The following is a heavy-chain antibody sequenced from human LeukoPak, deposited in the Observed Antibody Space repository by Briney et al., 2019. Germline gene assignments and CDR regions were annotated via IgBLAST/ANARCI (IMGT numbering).Heavy chain of an antibody. CDR3: AKDNYDFWSGYYDY. CDR2: ISGTVGTT. CDR1: GFTFSSYA. J-gene: IGHJ4*02. D-gene: IGHD3-3*01. V-gene: IGHV3-23*01. Sequence: GGSLRLSCAASGFTFSSYAMSWVRQAPGKGLEWVSIISGTVGTTYYADSVKGRLTISRDNSKNTLYLQMNSLRAEDMALYYCAKDNYDFWSGYYDYWGQGTLVTVSS.